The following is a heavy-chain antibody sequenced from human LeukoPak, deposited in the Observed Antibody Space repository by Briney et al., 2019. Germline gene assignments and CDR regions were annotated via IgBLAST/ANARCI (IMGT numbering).Heavy chain of an antibody. Sequence: SETLSLTCTVSGGSISSYYWSWIRQPAGKGLEWIGRIYTSGSTNYNPSLKSRVTMSVGTSKNQFSLKLSSVTAADTAVYYCARDETGTTPYNWFDPWGQGTLVTVSS. V-gene: IGHV4-4*07. CDR3: ARDETGTTPYNWFDP. D-gene: IGHD1-7*01. CDR2: IYTSGST. CDR1: GGSISSYY. J-gene: IGHJ5*02.